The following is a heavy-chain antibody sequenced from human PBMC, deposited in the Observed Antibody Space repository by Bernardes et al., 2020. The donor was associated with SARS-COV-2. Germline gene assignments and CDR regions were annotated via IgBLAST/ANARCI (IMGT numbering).Heavy chain of an antibody. CDR2: IYVGGSR. V-gene: IGHV3-53*01. D-gene: IGHD3-22*01. Sequence: GGSLRLSCAVSGFSVRTKYMTWVRQAPGKGLEWVSIIYVGGSRYHADSVKGRFTISRDNSKNSLFLQMNSLRADDTAVYYCATYDSTGFYYGAWGQGTLVTVSS. CDR1: GFSVRTKY. CDR3: ATYDSTGFYYGA. J-gene: IGHJ5*02.